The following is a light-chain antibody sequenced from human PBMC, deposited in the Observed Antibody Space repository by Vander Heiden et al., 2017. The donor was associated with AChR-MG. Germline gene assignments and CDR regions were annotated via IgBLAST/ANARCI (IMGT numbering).Light chain of an antibody. CDR1: QSLTTW. Sequence: DIQMTQSPSTLSASVGDRVTITCRASQSLTTWLAWYQQKPGKAPKLLIYKASSLQSGVPSRFSGSGSGTDFTLTISSLQPDDFATYYCQQYTSYPWTFGQGTKEEIK. V-gene: IGKV1-5*03. CDR2: KAS. CDR3: QQYTSYPWT. J-gene: IGKJ1*01.